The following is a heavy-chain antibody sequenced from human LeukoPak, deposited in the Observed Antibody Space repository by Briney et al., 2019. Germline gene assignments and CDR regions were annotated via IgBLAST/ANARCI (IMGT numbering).Heavy chain of an antibody. CDR2: INPSGGST. Sequence: SVKVSCKASGYTFTSYYMHWVRQAPGQGLVWMGIINPSGGSTSYAQKFQGRVTMTRDTSTSTVYMELSSLRSEDTAVYYCAREGRITTFGVVRHPDYWGQGTLVTVSS. CDR1: GYTFTSYY. CDR3: AREGRITTFGVVRHPDY. V-gene: IGHV1-46*03. J-gene: IGHJ4*02. D-gene: IGHD3-3*01.